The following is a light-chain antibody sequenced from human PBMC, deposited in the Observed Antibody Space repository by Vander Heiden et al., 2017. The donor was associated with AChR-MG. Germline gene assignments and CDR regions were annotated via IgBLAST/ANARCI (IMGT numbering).Light chain of an antibody. Sequence: TVVTPEPSLTVSPGATVTLTCASSTGAVTSGYYPNWFQQKPGQAPRALSYSTSNKHSWTPARFSGSLLGGKAALTLSGVQPEDEAEYYCLLYYGGARVFGGGTKLTVL. J-gene: IGLJ3*02. V-gene: IGLV7-43*01. CDR3: LLYYGGARV. CDR2: STS. CDR1: TGAVTSGYY.